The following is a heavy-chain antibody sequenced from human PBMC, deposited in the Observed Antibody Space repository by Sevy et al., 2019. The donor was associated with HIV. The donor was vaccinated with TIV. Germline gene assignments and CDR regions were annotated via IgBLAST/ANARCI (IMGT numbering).Heavy chain of an antibody. CDR3: AREDSRGYNYHSSTYPPLF. Sequence: GGYLRLSCVASGFIFSTYAMSWVRQAPGKGLEWVSSISGSGDRTYYADSVKGRFTISRDNSKNTLYMQMNSLRAEDTAVYYCAREDSRGYNYHSSTYPPLFWGQGTLVTVSS. V-gene: IGHV3-23*01. CDR2: ISGSGDRT. CDR1: GFIFSTYA. J-gene: IGHJ4*02. D-gene: IGHD3-22*01.